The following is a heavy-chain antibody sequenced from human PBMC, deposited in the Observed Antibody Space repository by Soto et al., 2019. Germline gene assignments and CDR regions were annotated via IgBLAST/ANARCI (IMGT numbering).Heavy chain of an antibody. D-gene: IGHD5-18*01. CDR2: ISYDGSDK. J-gene: IGHJ6*02. Sequence: GGSLRLSCAASGFTFSNYAMHWVRQAPGKGLEWVAVISYDGSDKYNANSVKGRFTISRDNSKNTLYLQMNSLRAEDTAVYYCARDTGPNGYNYYYFGMDVWGQGTTVTVS. V-gene: IGHV3-30-3*01. CDR1: GFTFSNYA. CDR3: ARDTGPNGYNYYYFGMDV.